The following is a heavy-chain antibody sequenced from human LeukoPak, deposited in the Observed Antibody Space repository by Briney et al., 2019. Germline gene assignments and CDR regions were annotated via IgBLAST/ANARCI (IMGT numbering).Heavy chain of an antibody. CDR1: GGSISSSSYY. V-gene: IGHV4-39*01. D-gene: IGHD6-13*01. CDR2: IYYSGST. CDR3: ARYIAAAGRRWFDL. J-gene: IGHJ5*02. Sequence: SETLSLTCTVSGGSISSSSYYWGWIRQPPGKGLEWIGSIYYSGSTYYNPSLKSRVTISVDTSKNQFSLKLSSVTAADTAVYYCARYIAAAGRRWFDLWGQGTLVTVSS.